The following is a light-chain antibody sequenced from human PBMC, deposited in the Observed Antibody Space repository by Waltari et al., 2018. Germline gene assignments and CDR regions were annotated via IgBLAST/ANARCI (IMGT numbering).Light chain of an antibody. CDR3: QQYHGDSPT. CDR1: QNIYNW. CDR2: DAS. Sequence: DTQMTQSPSTLSAYVGDRVTITCRASQNIYNWLAWYQQKPGEAPEVLIYDASSLRSGVPSRFSGSGSGTEFTLTISSLQAGDFATYYCQQYHGDSPTFGQGTRVEIK. J-gene: IGKJ1*01. V-gene: IGKV1-5*01.